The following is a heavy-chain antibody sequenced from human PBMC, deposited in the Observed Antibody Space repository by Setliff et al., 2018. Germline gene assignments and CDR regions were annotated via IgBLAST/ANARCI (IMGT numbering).Heavy chain of an antibody. D-gene: IGHD2-21*02. CDR2: IRHDESDI. Sequence: GGSLRLSCEASGFTFSGYSMNWVRQAPGKGLEWVAFIRHDESDIYYTNSVKGRFTVSRDNSKNTLYLQMNILRPEDTALYYCVRDSSADYYDNDYFKYWGQGALVTVSS. J-gene: IGHJ1*01. CDR3: VRDSSADYYDNDYFKY. CDR1: GFTFSGYS. V-gene: IGHV3-30*02.